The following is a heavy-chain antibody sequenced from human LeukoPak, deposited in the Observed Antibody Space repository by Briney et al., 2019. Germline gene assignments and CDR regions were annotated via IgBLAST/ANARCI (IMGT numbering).Heavy chain of an antibody. CDR3: AKRVNYYDMQA. CDR1: GFTFTNYG. D-gene: IGHD3-22*01. CDR2: ISLSGGST. V-gene: IGHV3-23*01. Sequence: GGSLRLSCAASGFTFTNYGMSWVRQAPGKGLEWVSAISLSGGSTYYADSVKGRFTISRDISKNTLDLQMNSLRPDDTAVYYCAKRVNYYDMQAWGQGTLVTVSS. J-gene: IGHJ5*02.